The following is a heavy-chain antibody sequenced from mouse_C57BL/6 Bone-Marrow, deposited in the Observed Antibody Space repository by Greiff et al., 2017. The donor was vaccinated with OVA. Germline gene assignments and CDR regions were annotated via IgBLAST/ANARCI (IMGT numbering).Heavy chain of an antibody. CDR3: TIYAWFAY. CDR2: IDPENGDT. J-gene: IGHJ3*01. V-gene: IGHV14-4*01. Sequence: VQLQQSGAELVRPGASVKLSCTASGFNIKDDYMHWVKQRPEQGLEWIGWIDPENGDTEYASKFQGKATITADTSSNTAYLQLSSLTSEDTAVYYCTIYAWFAYWGQGTLVTVSA. CDR1: GFNIKDDY. D-gene: IGHD2-12*01.